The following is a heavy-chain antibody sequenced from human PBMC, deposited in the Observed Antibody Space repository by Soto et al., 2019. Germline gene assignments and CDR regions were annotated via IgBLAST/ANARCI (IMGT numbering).Heavy chain of an antibody. Sequence: QVQLQESGPVLVRPSESLSLTCNVSGGSMTTGSYFWSWIRQPPGKGLEWIGYVFRSGSINYSPSVQRRVTISIDTSKNQFSLMLKSVTAADTAVYFCARARNRYFDYWGQGALVTVSS. J-gene: IGHJ4*02. CDR3: ARARNRYFDY. CDR2: VFRSGSI. CDR1: GGSMTTGSYF. V-gene: IGHV4-61*01. D-gene: IGHD1-1*01.